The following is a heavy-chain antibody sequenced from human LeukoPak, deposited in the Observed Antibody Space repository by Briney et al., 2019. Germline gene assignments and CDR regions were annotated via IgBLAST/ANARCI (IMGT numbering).Heavy chain of an antibody. CDR3: ARDGSSWSNWLDP. D-gene: IGHD6-13*01. CDR2: INSDGSRT. J-gene: IGHJ5*02. Sequence: GGSLRLSCAASGFTFSSYWMHWVRQAPGKGLVWVSRINSDGSRTSYADSVKGRFTISRENAKNTLYLQMNSLRVEDTAVYYCARDGSSWSNWLDPWGQGTLVTVSS. V-gene: IGHV3-74*01. CDR1: GFTFSSYW.